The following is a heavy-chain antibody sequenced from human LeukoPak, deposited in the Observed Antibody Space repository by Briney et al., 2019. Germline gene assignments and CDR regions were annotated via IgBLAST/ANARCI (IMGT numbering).Heavy chain of an antibody. V-gene: IGHV4-59*01. J-gene: IGHJ4*02. D-gene: IGHD4-17*01. CDR2: IYYSGST. CDR1: GGSISSYY. CDR3: ARDSPYGDYPFAY. Sequence: YPSETLSLTCTVSGGSISSYYWSWIGQPPGKGLEWIGYIYYSGSTNYNPSLKSRVTISVDTSKNQFSLKLSSVTAADTAVYYCARDSPYGDYPFAYWGQGTLVTVSS.